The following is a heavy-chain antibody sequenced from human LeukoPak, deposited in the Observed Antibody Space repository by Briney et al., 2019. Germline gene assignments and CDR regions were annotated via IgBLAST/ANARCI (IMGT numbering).Heavy chain of an antibody. CDR1: GFTFSSYA. D-gene: IGHD3-3*01. J-gene: IGHJ5*02. CDR3: ARETYRAYYDFWSGPRSESNWFDP. V-gene: IGHV3-21*01. CDR2: ISSSSSYI. Sequence: GGSLRLSCAASGFTFSSYAMHWVRQAPGKGLEWVSSISSSSSYIYYADSVKGRFTISRDNAKNSLYLQMNSLRAEDTAVYYCARETYRAYYDFWSGPRSESNWFDPWGQGTLVTVSS.